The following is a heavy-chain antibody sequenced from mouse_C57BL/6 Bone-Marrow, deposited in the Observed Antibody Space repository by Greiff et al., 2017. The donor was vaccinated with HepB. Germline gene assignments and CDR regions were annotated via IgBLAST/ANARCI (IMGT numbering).Heavy chain of an antibody. Sequence: QVQLQQPGTELVKPGASVKLSCKASGYNFTSYWMHWVKQRPGQGLEWIGNINPSNGGTNYNEKFKSKATLTVNKSSSTAYMQLSSLTSEDSAVDYCARGYGYDGSYDFDYWGQGTTLTVSS. CDR2: INPSNGGT. V-gene: IGHV1-53*01. D-gene: IGHD2-2*01. CDR3: ARGYGYDGSYDFDY. CDR1: GYNFTSYW. J-gene: IGHJ2*01.